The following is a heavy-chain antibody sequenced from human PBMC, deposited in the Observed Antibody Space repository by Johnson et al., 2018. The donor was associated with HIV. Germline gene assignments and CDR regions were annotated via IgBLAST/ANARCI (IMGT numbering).Heavy chain of an antibody. CDR2: IKQDGSEK. J-gene: IGHJ3*02. V-gene: IGHV3-7*01. CDR3: AKEKDTLMGAFDI. D-gene: IGHD5-18*01. Sequence: VQLMESGGVVVQPGGSLRLSCITSGFTFSSYWMNWVRQAPGKGLEWVANIKQDGSEKYYVDSVKGRLTISRDNSKNTLFLQMNSLRDEDTAVYYWAKEKDTLMGAFDIWGRGTLVTVSS. CDR1: GFTFSSYW.